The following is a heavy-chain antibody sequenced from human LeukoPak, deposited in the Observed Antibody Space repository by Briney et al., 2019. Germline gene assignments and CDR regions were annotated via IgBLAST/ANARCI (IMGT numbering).Heavy chain of an antibody. CDR1: GGSFSGYY. Sequence: SETLSLTCAVYGGSFSGYYWSWLRQPPGKGLEWIGEINHSGSTNYNPSLKSRVTISVDTSKNQFYLKLSSVTAADTAVYYCARVFDSGSQAYFYYMDVWGKGTTVTIFS. J-gene: IGHJ6*03. D-gene: IGHD3-10*01. CDR2: INHSGST. CDR3: ARVFDSGSQAYFYYMDV. V-gene: IGHV4-34*01.